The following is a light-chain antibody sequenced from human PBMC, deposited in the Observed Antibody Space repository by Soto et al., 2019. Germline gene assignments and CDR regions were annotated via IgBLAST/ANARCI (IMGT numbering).Light chain of an antibody. CDR2: EVN. CDR1: SSDVGGYNR. Sequence: QSVLTQPRSVSGSPGQSVTISCTGSSSDVGGYNRVSWYQQSPGTAPKLMLYEVNNRPSGVPDRFSGSKSGNTASLTISGLQAEDEASYYCSSYGGNYNVVFGGGTKLTVL. V-gene: IGLV2-11*01. J-gene: IGLJ2*01. CDR3: SSYGGNYNVV.